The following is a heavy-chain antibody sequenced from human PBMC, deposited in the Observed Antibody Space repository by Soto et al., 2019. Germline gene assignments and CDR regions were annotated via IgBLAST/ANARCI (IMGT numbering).Heavy chain of an antibody. CDR3: ARRIVVVTALDY. J-gene: IGHJ4*02. V-gene: IGHV1-3*05. Sequence: QVQLVQSGAEEKKPGASVKVSCKASGYTFTSYAMHWGRQAPGQRLEWMGWINAGNGNTKYSQKFQGRVTITRDTSASTAYMELSSLRSEDTAVYYCARRIVVVTALDYWGQGTLVTVSS. CDR2: INAGNGNT. CDR1: GYTFTSYA. D-gene: IGHD2-21*02.